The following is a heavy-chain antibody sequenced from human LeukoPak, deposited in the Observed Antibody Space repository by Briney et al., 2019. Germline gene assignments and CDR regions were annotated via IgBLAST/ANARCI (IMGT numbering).Heavy chain of an antibody. J-gene: IGHJ4*02. CDR2: ITSLGTYT. V-gene: IGHV3-21*01. CDR1: GFSFTNYS. Sequence: GGSLRLSCAASGFSFTNYSMNWLRQAPGKGLEWVSSITSLGTYTYCADSVKGRFTISRDNANNSLYLQMNSLRGEDTAVYYCARIFLTYSGYDLNFFDSWGQGALVTVSP. D-gene: IGHD5-12*01. CDR3: ARIFLTYSGYDLNFFDS.